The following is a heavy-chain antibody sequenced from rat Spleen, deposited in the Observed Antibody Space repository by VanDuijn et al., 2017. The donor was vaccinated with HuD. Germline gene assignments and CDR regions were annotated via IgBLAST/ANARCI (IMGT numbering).Heavy chain of an antibody. J-gene: IGHJ2*01. CDR2: ISYEGSST. CDR1: GFTFSDYY. V-gene: IGHV5-22*01. Sequence: EVQLVESGGGLVQPGRSLKLSCAASGFTFSDYYMAWVRQAPKKGLEWVASISYEGSSTYYGDSVQGRFTISRDNAKSTLYLQMNSLRSEDTDTYYCARHVSSLVDWGQGVMVTVSS. D-gene: IGHD1-2*01. CDR3: ARHVSSLVD.